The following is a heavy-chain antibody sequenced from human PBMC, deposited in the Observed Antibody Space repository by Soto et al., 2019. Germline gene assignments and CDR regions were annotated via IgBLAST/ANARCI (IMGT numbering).Heavy chain of an antibody. Sequence: SVKVSCTASGGTFSSYAISWVRQAPGQGLEWMGGIIPIFGTAKYAQKFQGRVTMTRDTSISTAYMELSRLRSDDTAVYYCARVEARGGPFFDYWGQGTLVTVSS. J-gene: IGHJ4*02. CDR1: GGTFSSYA. CDR2: IIPIFGTA. V-gene: IGHV1-69*05. CDR3: ARVEARGGPFFDY. D-gene: IGHD3-10*01.